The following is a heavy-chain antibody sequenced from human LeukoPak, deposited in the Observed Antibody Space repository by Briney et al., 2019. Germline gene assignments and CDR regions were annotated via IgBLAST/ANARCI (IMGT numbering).Heavy chain of an antibody. CDR2: IIPILGIA. CDR1: GGTFSSYA. Sequence: ASVKVSCKASGGTFSSYAISWVRQAPGQGLEWMGRIIPILGIANYAQKFQGRVTITADKSTSTAYMELSSLRSEDTAVYYCARGGPVETMVRGVIILSLGYWGQGTLVTVSS. V-gene: IGHV1-69*04. CDR3: ARGGPVETMVRGVIILSLGY. D-gene: IGHD3-10*01. J-gene: IGHJ4*02.